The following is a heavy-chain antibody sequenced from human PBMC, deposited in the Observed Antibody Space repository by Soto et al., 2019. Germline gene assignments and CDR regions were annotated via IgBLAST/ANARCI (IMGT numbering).Heavy chain of an antibody. CDR1: GGTFSSYA. V-gene: IGHV1-69*01. CDR3: ASSFLGYCSGGSCYRGFDY. J-gene: IGHJ4*02. D-gene: IGHD2-15*01. CDR2: IIPIFGTA. Sequence: QVQLVQSGAEVKKPGSSVKVSCKASGGTFSSYAISWVRQAPEQGLEWMGGIIPIFGTANYAQKFQGRVTITADESTSTAYMELSSLRSEDTAVYYCASSFLGYCSGGSCYRGFDYWGQGTLVTVSS.